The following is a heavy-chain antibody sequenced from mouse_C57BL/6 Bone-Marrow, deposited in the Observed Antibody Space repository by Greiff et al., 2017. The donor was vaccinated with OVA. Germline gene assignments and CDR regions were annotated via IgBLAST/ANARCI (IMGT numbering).Heavy chain of an antibody. CDR1: GFTFSDFY. CDR2: SRNKANDYTT. Sequence: EVMLVESGGGLVQSGRSLRLSCATSGFTFSDFYMEWVRQAPGKGLEWIAASRNKANDYTTEYSASVKGRFIVSRDTSPSILYLQMNALRAEDTAIDYFARGYGVYAMDYWGQGTSVTVSS. D-gene: IGHD1-1*02. CDR3: ARGYGVYAMDY. J-gene: IGHJ4*01. V-gene: IGHV7-1*01.